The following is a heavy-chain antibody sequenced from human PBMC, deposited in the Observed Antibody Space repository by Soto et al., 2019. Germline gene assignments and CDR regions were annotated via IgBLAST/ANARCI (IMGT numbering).Heavy chain of an antibody. J-gene: IGHJ6*02. V-gene: IGHV3-30-3*01. CDR1: GFTFSSYA. CDR3: ARTPRGQWELPYYYYGMDV. D-gene: IGHD1-26*01. Sequence: QVQLVESGGGVVQPGRSLRLSCAASGFTFSSYAMRWVRQAPGKELERVAVISYDGSNKYYADSVKGRFTISRDNSKNTLYLQMNSLRAEDTAVYYCARTPRGQWELPYYYYGMDVWGQGTTVTVSS. CDR2: ISYDGSNK.